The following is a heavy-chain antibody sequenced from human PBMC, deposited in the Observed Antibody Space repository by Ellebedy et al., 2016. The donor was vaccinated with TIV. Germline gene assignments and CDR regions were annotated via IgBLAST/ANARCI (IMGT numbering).Heavy chain of an antibody. CDR1: GLTFRNFA. J-gene: IGHJ4*02. D-gene: IGHD6-19*01. CDR2: ISGSASST. V-gene: IGHV3-23*01. Sequence: GESLKISCEVSGLTFRNFAMSWVRQAPGKGLEWVAFISGSASSTDYTDSVKGRFTISRDNSKNTLDLDMNSLRGEDTAVYYCAKMKGMEVAEYCFDYWGQGTLVTVSS. CDR3: AKMKGMEVAEYCFDY.